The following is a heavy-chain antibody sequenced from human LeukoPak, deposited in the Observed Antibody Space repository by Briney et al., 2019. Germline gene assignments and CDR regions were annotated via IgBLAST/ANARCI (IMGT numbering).Heavy chain of an antibody. D-gene: IGHD5-24*01. Sequence: SETLSLTCTVSGGSISSGGSYWSWIRQHPGKGLEWIGYIYYSGSTYYNPSLKSRVTRSVDTSKNQFSLKLSSVTAADTAVYYCARDQMDDSDAFDIWGQGTMVTVSS. CDR3: ARDQMDDSDAFDI. V-gene: IGHV4-31*03. CDR2: IYYSGST. J-gene: IGHJ3*02. CDR1: GGSISSGGSY.